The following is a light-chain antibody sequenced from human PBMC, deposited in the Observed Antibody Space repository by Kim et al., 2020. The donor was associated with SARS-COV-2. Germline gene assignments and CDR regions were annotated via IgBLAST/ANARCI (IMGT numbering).Light chain of an antibody. J-gene: IGLJ3*02. CDR3: SSYSITNTWV. Sequence: QSALTQPASVSGSPGQSITISCTGTSSDVGGYNYVSWYQQHPGKAPKFMIYDVTKRPSGVSNRFSGSKSGNTASLTISGLQAEDEAYYYCSSYSITNTWVFGGGTQLTVL. CDR2: DVT. V-gene: IGLV2-14*03. CDR1: SSDVGGYNY.